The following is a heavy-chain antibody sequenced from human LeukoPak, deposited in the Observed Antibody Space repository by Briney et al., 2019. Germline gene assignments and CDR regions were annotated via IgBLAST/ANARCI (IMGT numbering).Heavy chain of an antibody. CDR2: IYYSGSA. CDR3: ARTTEDCSSTSCYQYWFDP. CDR1: GGTMSRGTYY. J-gene: IGHJ5*02. D-gene: IGHD2-2*01. Sequence: SETLSLTCSLSGGTMSRGTYYWGWIRQPPGKGLEWIGNIYYSGSAVNNPSLKSRVTISVDTSKNQISLKVRSATAADTAVYYCARTTEDCSSTSCYQYWFDPWGQGTLVTVSS. V-gene: IGHV4-39*07.